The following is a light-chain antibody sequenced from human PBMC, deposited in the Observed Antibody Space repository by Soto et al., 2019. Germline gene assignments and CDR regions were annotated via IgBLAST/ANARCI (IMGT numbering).Light chain of an antibody. J-gene: IGKJ4*01. CDR3: QLLNTSPPLT. Sequence: DIQLTQSPSFLSASVGDRVTITCQASQGISTYLAWYQHKPGKAPNLLIYGASTLQTGVPSRFSGSGSGTEFTLTISSLQPEDFATYYCQLLNTSPPLTFGGGTKVEI. CDR1: QGISTY. CDR2: GAS. V-gene: IGKV1-9*01.